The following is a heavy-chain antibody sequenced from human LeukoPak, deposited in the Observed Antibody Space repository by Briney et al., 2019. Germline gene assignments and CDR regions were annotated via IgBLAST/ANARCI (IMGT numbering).Heavy chain of an antibody. CDR2: ISYDGSNK. D-gene: IGHD3-3*01. Sequence: GGSLRLSCAASGFTFSSYAMHWVRQAPGKGLEWVAVISYDGSNKYYADSVKGRFTISRDNSKNTLYLQMNSLRAEDTAVYYCAKWGCYDFWSVRDYAFDIWGQGTMVTVSS. J-gene: IGHJ3*02. CDR1: GFTFSSYA. CDR3: AKWGCYDFWSVRDYAFDI. V-gene: IGHV3-30-3*02.